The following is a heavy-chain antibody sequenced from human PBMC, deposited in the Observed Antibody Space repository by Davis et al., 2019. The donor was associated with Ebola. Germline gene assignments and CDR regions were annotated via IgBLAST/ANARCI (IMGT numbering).Heavy chain of an antibody. D-gene: IGHD3-22*01. CDR2: INPSGGST. Sequence: ASVKVSCKASGYTFTSYYMHWVRQAPGQGLEWMGIINPSGGSTSYAQKFQGRVTMTRDTSTSTVYMELSSLRSEDTAVYYCARSPADGYDSSGYYTDYWGQGTLVTVSS. CDR1: GYTFTSYY. V-gene: IGHV1-46*01. J-gene: IGHJ4*02. CDR3: ARSPADGYDSSGYYTDY.